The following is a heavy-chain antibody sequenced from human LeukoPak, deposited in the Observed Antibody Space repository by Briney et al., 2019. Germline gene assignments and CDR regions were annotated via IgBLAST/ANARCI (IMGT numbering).Heavy chain of an antibody. CDR1: GFTFYNYA. V-gene: IGHV3-23*01. J-gene: IGHJ3*01. D-gene: IGHD1-26*01. CDR2: INGGGDST. Sequence: GGSLRLSCAASGFTFYNYAMSWVRQAPGKGLEWVSAINGGGDSTYYADSVKGRFTISRDNSKNTLFLQLNSLRAEDTAVYYCAKPNSGSYYWGAFDFWGQGTVVTVSS. CDR3: AKPNSGSYYWGAFDF.